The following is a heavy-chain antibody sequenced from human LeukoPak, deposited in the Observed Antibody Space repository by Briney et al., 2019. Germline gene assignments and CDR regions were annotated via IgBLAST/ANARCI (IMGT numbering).Heavy chain of an antibody. Sequence: GGSLRLSCAASGFTFSSYAMSWVRQAPGKGLEWVSGISGSGGSTYYADSVKGRFTISRDNSKNTLYLQMNSLRAEDTAVYYCARTPNWGSEYYFDHWGQGTLVTVSS. CDR1: GFTFSSYA. CDR2: ISGSGGST. J-gene: IGHJ4*02. D-gene: IGHD7-27*01. CDR3: ARTPNWGSEYYFDH. V-gene: IGHV3-23*01.